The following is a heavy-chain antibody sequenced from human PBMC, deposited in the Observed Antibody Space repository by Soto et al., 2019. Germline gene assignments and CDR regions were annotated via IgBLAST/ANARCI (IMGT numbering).Heavy chain of an antibody. D-gene: IGHD2-21*02. J-gene: IGHJ4*02. V-gene: IGHV4-31*03. Sequence: QVQLQEAVPGLVKPSQTLSLTCTVSVDSLSSGGYSWSWIRQPPGTGLEWIAYIYYSGSPYYNPTLKTRVTLSVDPSSITFSLKLSSVTPAATAVYYCARGMCGVCFSCDYWGQGALVSFSS. CDR1: VDSLSSGGYS. CDR3: ARGMCGVCFSCDY. CDR2: IYYSGSP.